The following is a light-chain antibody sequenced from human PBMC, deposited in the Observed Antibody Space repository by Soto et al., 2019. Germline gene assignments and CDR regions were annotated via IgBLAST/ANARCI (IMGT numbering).Light chain of an antibody. J-gene: IGKJ1*01. V-gene: IGKV3-20*01. CDR3: QQYGSSPRT. CDR2: DAS. Sequence: PGEGATLSCRASQSVSSSYIAWYQQRPGQTPSLLIYDASSRATGIPDRFSGSGSGTDFTLTISRLEPEDFAVYYCQQYGSSPRTFGQGTKVDI. CDR1: QSVSSSY.